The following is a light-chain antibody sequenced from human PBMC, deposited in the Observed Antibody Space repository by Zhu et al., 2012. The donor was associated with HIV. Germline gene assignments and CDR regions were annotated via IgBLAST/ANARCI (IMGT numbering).Light chain of an antibody. Sequence: DIQMTQSPSSLSASVGDRVTITCRASRGIYSALAWYQQKPGKAPKLLVYAASTLQSGVPSRFSGSGSGTDYTLTINSLQPEDLATYFCQQCYSPPLTFGPGTKVEIK. CDR3: QQCYSPPLT. J-gene: IGKJ3*01. CDR2: AAS. V-gene: IGKV1-NL1*01. CDR1: RGIYSA.